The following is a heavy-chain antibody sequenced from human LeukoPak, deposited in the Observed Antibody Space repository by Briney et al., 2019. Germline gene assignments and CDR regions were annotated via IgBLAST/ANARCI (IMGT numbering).Heavy chain of an antibody. CDR3: ARAHIVVVVGGPGNWFDP. J-gene: IGHJ5*02. CDR2: IYHSGST. V-gene: IGHV4-30-2*01. Sequence: SQTLSLTCTVSGGSISSGGYYWSWIRQPPGKGLEWIGYIYHSGSTYYNPSLKSRVTISVDRSKNQFSLKLSSVTAADTAVYYCARAHIVVVVGGPGNWFDPWGQGTLVTVSS. CDR1: GGSISSGGYY. D-gene: IGHD2-15*01.